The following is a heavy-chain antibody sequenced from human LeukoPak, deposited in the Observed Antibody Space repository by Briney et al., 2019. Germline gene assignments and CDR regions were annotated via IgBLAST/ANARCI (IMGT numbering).Heavy chain of an antibody. CDR1: GFTFSTYV. CDR2: ISSNGDNT. V-gene: IGHV3-64D*06. J-gene: IGHJ4*02. Sequence: GSLRLSCSVSGFTFSTYVMHWVRRAPGKGLEYFSAISSNGDNTYYADSVKGRFTISRDNSKNTLYLQMSSLRADDTAVYYCVRGTGYWGQGTLVTVSS. CDR3: VRGTGY.